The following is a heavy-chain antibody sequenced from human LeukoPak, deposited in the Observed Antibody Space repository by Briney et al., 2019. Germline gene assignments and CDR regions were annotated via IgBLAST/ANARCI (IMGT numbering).Heavy chain of an antibody. CDR1: GFTFSSYG. D-gene: IGHD3-22*01. CDR3: ARNYYDSSGYYSFFGY. Sequence: GGSLRLSCAASGFTFSSYGMHWVRQAPGKGLECVAFIRYDGSNKYYADSVKGRFTISRDNSKNTLYLQMNSLRAEDTAVYYCARNYYDSSGYYSFFGYWGQGTLVTVSS. CDR2: IRYDGSNK. J-gene: IGHJ4*02. V-gene: IGHV3-30*02.